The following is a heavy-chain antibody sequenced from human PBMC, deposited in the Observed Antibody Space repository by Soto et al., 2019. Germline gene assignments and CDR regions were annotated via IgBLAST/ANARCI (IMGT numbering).Heavy chain of an antibody. Sequence: GSLSLSCVASGFSISNYEMNWVRQAPGKGLEWVSYISGSGSTVYYADSVKGRFTISRDNAKNSVYLQINTLRVEDTAIYYCARNPSGQWVVPLYCDLWGQGTLVTVSS. V-gene: IGHV3-48*03. CDR2: ISGSGSTV. J-gene: IGHJ4*02. CDR3: ARNPSGQWVVPLYCDL. D-gene: IGHD6-19*01. CDR1: GFSISNYE.